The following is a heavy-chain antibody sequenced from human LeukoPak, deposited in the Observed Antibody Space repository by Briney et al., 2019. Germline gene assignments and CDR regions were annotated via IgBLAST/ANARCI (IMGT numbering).Heavy chain of an antibody. CDR1: GYSFPSYW. CDR3: ARLIVGATRYFDY. J-gene: IGHJ4*02. CDR2: IYPGDPDT. Sequence: GESLKISCKGSGYSFPSYWIGWVRQLPGKGLEWMGIIYPGDPDTRYSPSFQGQVTISADKSISTAYLQWSSLKASDTAMYYCARLIVGATRYFDYWGQGTLVTVSS. D-gene: IGHD1-26*01. V-gene: IGHV5-51*01.